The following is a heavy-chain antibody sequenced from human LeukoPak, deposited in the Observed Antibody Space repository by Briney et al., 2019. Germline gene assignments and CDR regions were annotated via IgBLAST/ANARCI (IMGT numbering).Heavy chain of an antibody. J-gene: IGHJ5*02. Sequence: ASVKVSCKASGGTFSSYGISWVRQAPGQGLEWMGRIIPILGIANYAQKFQGRVTITADKSTSTAYMELSSLRSEDTAVYYCATLGYSYGYPHRRFDPWGQGTLVTVSS. CDR3: ATLGYSYGYPHRRFDP. CDR1: GGTFSSYG. D-gene: IGHD5-18*01. V-gene: IGHV1-69*04. CDR2: IIPILGIA.